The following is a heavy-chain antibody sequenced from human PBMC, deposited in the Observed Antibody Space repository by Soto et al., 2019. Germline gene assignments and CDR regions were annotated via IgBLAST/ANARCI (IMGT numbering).Heavy chain of an antibody. Sequence: SVKVSCPASGFTFTSSAVQWVRQARGQRLEWIGWIVVGSGNTNYAQKFQERVTITRDMSTSTAYMELSSLRSEDTAVYYFTALSIFEVAQKVYFCGQGSQVTVAA. CDR3: TALSIFEVAQKVYF. CDR1: GFTFTSSA. V-gene: IGHV1-58*01. CDR2: IVVGSGNT. D-gene: IGHD3-3*01. J-gene: IGHJ4*02.